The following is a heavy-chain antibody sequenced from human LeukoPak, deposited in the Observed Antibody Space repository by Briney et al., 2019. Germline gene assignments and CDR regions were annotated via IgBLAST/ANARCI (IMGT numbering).Heavy chain of an antibody. V-gene: IGHV3-30-3*01. Sequence: GGSLRLSCAASGFTFSSYAMHWVRQAPGKGLEWVAVISYDGSNKYYADSVKGRFTISRDNSKNTLYLQMNSLRAEDTAVYYCARPVAGKGLVDYWSQGTLVTVSS. CDR2: ISYDGSNK. CDR3: ARPVAGKGLVDY. J-gene: IGHJ4*02. D-gene: IGHD6-19*01. CDR1: GFTFSSYA.